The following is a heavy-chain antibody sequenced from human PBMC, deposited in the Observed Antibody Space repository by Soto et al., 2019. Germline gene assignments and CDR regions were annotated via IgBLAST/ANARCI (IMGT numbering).Heavy chain of an antibody. CDR2: IYNSGST. Sequence: PSETLSLTCTVSGASISSYYWSWIRQPPGKGLDWIGYIYNSGSTDYNPSLKSRVTISVDTSKNQFSLRLSSVTAADTAVYYCARVDYSGYDPAAITAFEIWGQGTMVT. V-gene: IGHV4-59*01. CDR1: GASISSYY. CDR3: ARVDYSGYDPAAITAFEI. J-gene: IGHJ3*02. D-gene: IGHD5-12*01.